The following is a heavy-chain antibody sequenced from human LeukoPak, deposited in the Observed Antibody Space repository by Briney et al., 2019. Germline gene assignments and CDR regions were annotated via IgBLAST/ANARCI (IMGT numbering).Heavy chain of an antibody. CDR1: GGSISSNSYY. Sequence: SETLSLTCSVSGGSISSNSYYWGWIRQPPGKGLEWIGTIYYSGTTNYNPSLKSQVTISVDTSKNQFSLKLSSVTAADTAVYYCAREGYCSGGSCQGAFDIWGQGTMVTVSS. CDR3: AREGYCSGGSCQGAFDI. J-gene: IGHJ3*02. D-gene: IGHD2-15*01. CDR2: IYYSGTT. V-gene: IGHV4-39*07.